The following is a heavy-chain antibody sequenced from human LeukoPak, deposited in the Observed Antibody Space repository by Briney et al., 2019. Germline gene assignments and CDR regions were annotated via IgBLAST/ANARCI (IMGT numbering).Heavy chain of an antibody. J-gene: IGHJ5*02. CDR3: ARASPYSPGWFDP. CDR1: GGSISSGSYY. CDR2: IYTSGST. D-gene: IGHD6-13*01. Sequence: PSETLSLTCTVSGGSISSGSYYWSWIRQPAGKGLEWIGRIYTSGSTNYNPSLKSRVTISVDTSKNQFSLKLSSVTAADTAVYYCARASPYSPGWFDPWGQGTLVTVSS. V-gene: IGHV4-61*02.